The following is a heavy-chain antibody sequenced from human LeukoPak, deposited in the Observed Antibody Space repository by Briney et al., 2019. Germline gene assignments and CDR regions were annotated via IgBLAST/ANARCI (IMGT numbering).Heavy chain of an antibody. V-gene: IGHV3-64*01. Sequence: GGSLRLSCAASGFTFSSYAMHWVRQAPGKGLEYVSAISSNGGSTYYANSVKGRFTISRDNSKNTLYLQMGSLSAEDKAVYYCARVSGLRFLEWTLLWGYFDYWGQGTLVTVSS. D-gene: IGHD3-3*01. J-gene: IGHJ4*02. CDR3: ARVSGLRFLEWTLLWGYFDY. CDR2: ISSNGGST. CDR1: GFTFSSYA.